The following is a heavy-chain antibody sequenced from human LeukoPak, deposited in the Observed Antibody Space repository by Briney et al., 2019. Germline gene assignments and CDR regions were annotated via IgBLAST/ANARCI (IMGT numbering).Heavy chain of an antibody. V-gene: IGHV4-4*02. CDR3: TREGGFYRPLDY. CDR1: GGSVSSTNW. Sequence: SETLSLTCGVSGGSVSSTNWWTWIRQPPGKGLEWIGEVHLDGRTNFNPSLKSRLTTSVDLSENHVSLKLTSVTAADTAVYYCTREGGFYRPLDYSGQGTLVTVSS. D-gene: IGHD6-25*01. J-gene: IGHJ4*02. CDR2: VHLDGRT.